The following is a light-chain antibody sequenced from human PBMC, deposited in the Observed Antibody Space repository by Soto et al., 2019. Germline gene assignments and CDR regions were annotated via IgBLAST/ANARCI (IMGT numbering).Light chain of an antibody. CDR1: SSDVGGYNY. CDR2: EVS. CDR3: SSYTSSSTLGHVV. Sequence: QSALTQPASVSGSPGQSITISCTGTSSDVGGYNYVSWYQQHPGKAPKLMIYEVSNRPSGVSNRLSGSKSGNTASLTISGLQAEDEADYYCSSYTSSSTLGHVVFGGGTKLTVL. J-gene: IGLJ2*01. V-gene: IGLV2-14*01.